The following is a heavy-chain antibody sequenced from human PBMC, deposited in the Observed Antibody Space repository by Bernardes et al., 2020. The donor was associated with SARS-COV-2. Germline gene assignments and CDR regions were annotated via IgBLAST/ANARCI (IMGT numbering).Heavy chain of an antibody. V-gene: IGHV3-30*18. J-gene: IGHJ4*02. Sequence: GGSLRLSCAASGFTFSTYVMHWVRQAPGKGLEWVALISYDGSNKYYADSLKGRFTISRDNSKNTLYLQMNSLRAEDTAMYYCAKDFFDRDYLDYWGQGTLVTVSS. CDR2: ISYDGSNK. D-gene: IGHD3-3*01. CDR1: GFTFSTYV. CDR3: AKDFFDRDYLDY.